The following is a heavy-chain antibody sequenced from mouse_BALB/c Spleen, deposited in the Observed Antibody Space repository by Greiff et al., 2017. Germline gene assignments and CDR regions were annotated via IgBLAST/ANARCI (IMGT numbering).Heavy chain of an antibody. V-gene: IGHV1-14*01. CDR3: ARSGRYGSSLAWFAY. CDR2: INPYNDGT. CDR1: GYTFTSYV. Sequence: EVQLQQSGPELVKPGASVKMSCKASGYTFTSYVMHWVKQKPGQGLEWIGYINPYNDGTKYNEKFKGKATLTSDKSSSTAYMELSSLTSEDSAVYYCARSGRYGSSLAWFAYWGQGTLVTVSA. J-gene: IGHJ3*01. D-gene: IGHD1-1*01.